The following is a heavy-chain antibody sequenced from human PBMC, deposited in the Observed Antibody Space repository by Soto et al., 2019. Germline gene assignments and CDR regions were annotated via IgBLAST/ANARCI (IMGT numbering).Heavy chain of an antibody. Sequence: SVKVSCKASGGTFSSYAISWVRQAPGQGLEWMGGIIPIFGTANYAQKFQGRVTITADESTSTAYMELSSLRSEDTAVYYCAGDTLQPAGAFACYYGMDMWGKESRVT. V-gene: IGHV1-69*13. CDR1: GGTFSSYA. D-gene: IGHD4-17*01. CDR2: IIPIFGTA. J-gene: IGHJ6*04. CDR3: AGDTLQPAGAFACYYGMDM.